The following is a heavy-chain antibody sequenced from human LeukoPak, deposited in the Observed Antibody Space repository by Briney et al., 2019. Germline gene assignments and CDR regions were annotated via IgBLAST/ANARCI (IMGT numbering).Heavy chain of an antibody. J-gene: IGHJ6*03. CDR1: GFTFSSYG. Sequence: PGGSLRLSCAASGFTFSSYGMHWVRQAPGKGLEWVAFIRYDGSNKYYADSVKGRFTISRDNSKNKLYLQMNSLRAEDTAVYYCAEGYGWEASYYYYYMDVWGKGTTVTVSS. CDR3: AEGYGWEASYYYYYMDV. D-gene: IGHD1-26*01. V-gene: IGHV3-30*02. CDR2: IRYDGSNK.